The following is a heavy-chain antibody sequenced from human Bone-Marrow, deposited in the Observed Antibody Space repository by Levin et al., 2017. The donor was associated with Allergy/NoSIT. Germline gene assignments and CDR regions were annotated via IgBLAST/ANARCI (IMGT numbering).Heavy chain of an antibody. V-gene: IGHV3-21*06. CDR3: ASWATFYYDGSDFDYFYYGMDV. D-gene: IGHD3-16*01. CDR1: GLSFSNYD. J-gene: IGHJ6*02. CDR2: ISSGSSHI. Sequence: SCAASGLSFSNYDMNWVRQAPGKGLEWVSSISSGSSHIDYADSVKGRFTISRDNAKNSLYLQMNSLRLEDTAVYFCASWATFYYDGSDFDYFYYGMDVWGQGTTVTVSS.